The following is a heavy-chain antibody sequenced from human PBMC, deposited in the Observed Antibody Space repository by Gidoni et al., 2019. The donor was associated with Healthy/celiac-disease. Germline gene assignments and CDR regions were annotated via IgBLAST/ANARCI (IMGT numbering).Heavy chain of an antibody. J-gene: IGHJ6*02. D-gene: IGHD3-22*01. CDR2: IYYSGST. V-gene: IGHV4-39*01. CDR3: ARRSTMIVETSYYYYYGMDV. Sequence: QLQLQESGPGLVKPSETLSLTCTVSGGSISSSSYYWGWIRQPPGKGLEWIGSIYYSGSTYYNPSLKSRVTISVDTSKNQFSLKLSSVTAADTAVYYCARRSTMIVETSYYYYYGMDVWGQGTTVTVSS. CDR1: GGSISSSSYY.